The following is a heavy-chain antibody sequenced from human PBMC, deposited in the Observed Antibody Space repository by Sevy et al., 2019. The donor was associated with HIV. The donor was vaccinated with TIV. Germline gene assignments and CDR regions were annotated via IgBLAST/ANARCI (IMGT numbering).Heavy chain of an antibody. Sequence: GGSLRLSCAASGFSVSRNHINWVRQAPGKGQEWISVIYSDWTTQYADSVKGRFTISRDTSNNTVYLQVSSLRADDTAVYYWARRLSSAWYFDFWGQGTLVTVSS. D-gene: IGHD6-19*01. CDR2: IYSDWTT. V-gene: IGHV3-53*01. J-gene: IGHJ4*02. CDR1: GFSVSRNH. CDR3: ARRLSSAWYFDF.